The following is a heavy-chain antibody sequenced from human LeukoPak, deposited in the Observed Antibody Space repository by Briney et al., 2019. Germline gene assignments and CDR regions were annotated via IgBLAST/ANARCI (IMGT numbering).Heavy chain of an antibody. D-gene: IGHD2-2*01. J-gene: IGHJ6*03. CDR2: MNPKSNDT. V-gene: IGHV1-8*01. CDR1: GYTFTTYD. Sequence: ASVKVSCKASGYTFTTYDSNWVRQATGQGLEWMGWMNPKSNDTGVAQNFQGRVTMTRNTSISTAYMELSSLRSEDTAVYYCARGPRGVTAAIPNYYYYMDVWGKGTTVTVSS. CDR3: ARGPRGVTAAIPNYYYYMDV.